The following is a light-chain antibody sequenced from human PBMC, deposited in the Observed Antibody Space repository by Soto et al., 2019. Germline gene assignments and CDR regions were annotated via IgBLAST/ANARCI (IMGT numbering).Light chain of an antibody. CDR2: ATS. CDR1: QRVATSQTLSNSY. Sequence: EIVLTQSPGTLSLSPGERATLSCRASQRVATSQTLSNSYLAWYQQKPGQAPRLLISATSSRATAIPDRFSGSGSGTDFTLTSSRLEPEDAAVYYCQQYGSSPTFGQGTKLEIK. V-gene: IGKV3-20*01. J-gene: IGKJ2*01. CDR3: QQYGSSPT.